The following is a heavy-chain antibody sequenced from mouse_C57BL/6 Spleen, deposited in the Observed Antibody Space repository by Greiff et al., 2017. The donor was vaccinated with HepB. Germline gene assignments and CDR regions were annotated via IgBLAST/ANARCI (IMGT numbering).Heavy chain of an antibody. CDR3: ARGWDGYFNY. J-gene: IGHJ2*01. D-gene: IGHD2-3*01. CDR2: IYPGDGDT. Sequence: QVQLQQSGPELVKPGASVKISCKASGYAFSSSWMNWVKQRPGKGLEWIGRIYPGDGDTNYNGKFKGKATLTADKSSSTAYMQLSSLTSEDSAVYFCARGWDGYFNYWGQGTTLTVSS. CDR1: GYAFSSSW. V-gene: IGHV1-82*01.